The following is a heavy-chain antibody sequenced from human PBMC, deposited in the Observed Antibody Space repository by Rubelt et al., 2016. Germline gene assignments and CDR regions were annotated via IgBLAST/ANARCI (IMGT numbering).Heavy chain of an antibody. CDR2: ISGSGGSK. CDR1: GFTFSSDA. V-gene: IGHV3-23*01. CDR3: AKGYGY. D-gene: IGHD5-18*01. J-gene: IGHJ4*02. Sequence: EVQLLESGGGLVQPGGSLRLSCAASGFTFSSDAMNWVRQAPGKGLQWVSGISGSGGSKYYADSVKGRFTISRDNSKNTLYLQMNSLTVEDTAVYYCAKGYGYWGQGTLVTVSS.